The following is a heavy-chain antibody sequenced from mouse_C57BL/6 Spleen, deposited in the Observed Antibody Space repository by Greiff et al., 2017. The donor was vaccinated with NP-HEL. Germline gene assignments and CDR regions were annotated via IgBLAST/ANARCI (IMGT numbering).Heavy chain of an antibody. CDR2: IHPNSGST. CDR1: GYTFTSYW. J-gene: IGHJ2*01. V-gene: IGHV1-64*01. D-gene: IGHD1-1*01. Sequence: VQLQQPGAELVKPGASVKLSCKASGYTFTSYWMHWVKQRPGQGLEWIGMIHPNSGSTNYNEKFKSKATLTVDKSSSTAYMQLSSLTSEDSAVYYCARDLDYYGSYDYWGQGTTLTVSS. CDR3: ARDLDYYGSYDY.